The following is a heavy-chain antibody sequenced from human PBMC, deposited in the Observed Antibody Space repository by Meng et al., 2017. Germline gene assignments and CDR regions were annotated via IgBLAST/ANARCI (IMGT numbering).Heavy chain of an antibody. CDR1: CGSFSGYY. CDR2: INHSGST. D-gene: IGHD4-11*01. J-gene: IGHJ4*02. CDR3: AYATTVSN. V-gene: IGHV4-34*01. Sequence: QVRLQTWGAGLLMPSEALSPPCAVYCGSFSGYYWSWIRQPPGKGLEWIGEINHSGSTNYNPSLKSRVTISVDTSKNQFSLKLSSVTAADTAVYYCAYATTVSNWGQGTLVTVSS.